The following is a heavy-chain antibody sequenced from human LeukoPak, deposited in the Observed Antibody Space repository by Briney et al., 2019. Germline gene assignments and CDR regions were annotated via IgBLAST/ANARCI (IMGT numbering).Heavy chain of an antibody. Sequence: ASVKISCKASGYSFSNFHINWVRQASGQGLEWMGWMSPKTGDRGYALKFQGRVTMTSDTSEGTVYMEVHSLTSDDSAVYYCARTPPKGDTITWGQGTMVTVSS. CDR3: ARTPPKGDTIT. D-gene: IGHD2-21*02. CDR1: GYSFSNFH. J-gene: IGHJ5*02. V-gene: IGHV1-8*01. CDR2: MSPKTGDR.